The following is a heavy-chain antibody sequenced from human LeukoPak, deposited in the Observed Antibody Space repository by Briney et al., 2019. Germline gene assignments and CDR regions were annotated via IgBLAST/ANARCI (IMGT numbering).Heavy chain of an antibody. CDR1: GGTFSNYA. V-gene: IGHV1-69*05. J-gene: IGHJ3*02. CDR3: ARDQHYFDWLLSDAFDI. Sequence: SVKVSCKASGGTFSNYAISRVRQAPGQGLEWMGGIIPIFGTANYAQKFQGRVTITTDESTSTAYIELSSLRSEDTAVYYCARDQHYFDWLLSDAFDIWGQGTMVTVSS. D-gene: IGHD3-9*01. CDR2: IIPIFGTA.